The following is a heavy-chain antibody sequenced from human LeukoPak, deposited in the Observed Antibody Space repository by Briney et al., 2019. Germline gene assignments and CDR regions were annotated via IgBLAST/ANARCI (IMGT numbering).Heavy chain of an antibody. D-gene: IGHD6-6*01. CDR3: ARGVEYSSSSGLGY. CDR1: GGSISSYY. CDR2: FYYSGST. J-gene: IGHJ4*02. V-gene: IGHV4-59*01. Sequence: KSSETLSLTCTVSGGSISSYYWSWIRQPPRKGLEWMGYFYYSGSTNYNPSLKSRVTISVDTSKNQFSLKLSSVTAADTALYYCARGVEYSSSSGLGYWGQRTLVTVSS.